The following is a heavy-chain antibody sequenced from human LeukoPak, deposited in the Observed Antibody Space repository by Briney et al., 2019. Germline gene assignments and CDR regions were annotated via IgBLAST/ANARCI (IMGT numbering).Heavy chain of an antibody. CDR3: AKGGSGSYGGPWDY. V-gene: IGHV3-30*02. J-gene: IGHJ4*02. D-gene: IGHD1-26*01. CDR1: GFTFSSYG. CDR2: IRYDGSNK. Sequence: GGSLRLSCAASGFTFSSYGMDWVRQAPGKGLEWVAFIRYDGSNKHYADSVKGRFTISRDNSKHTLYLQMNSLRAEDTAVYYCAKGGSGSYGGPWDYWGQGTLVTVSS.